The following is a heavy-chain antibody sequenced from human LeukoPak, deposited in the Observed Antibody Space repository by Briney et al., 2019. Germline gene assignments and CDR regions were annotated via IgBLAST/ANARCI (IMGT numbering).Heavy chain of an antibody. J-gene: IGHJ4*02. CDR2: IYTSGST. CDR3: ARVKGYALDY. V-gene: IGHV4-61*09. Sequence: PSQTLSLTCTVPGGSISSGSYYWSWIRQPAGKGLEWIGHIYTSGSTNYNPSLKSRVTISVDTSKNQFSLKLSSVTAADTAVYYCARVKGYALDYWGQGTLVTVSS. D-gene: IGHD5-12*01. CDR1: GGSISSGSYY.